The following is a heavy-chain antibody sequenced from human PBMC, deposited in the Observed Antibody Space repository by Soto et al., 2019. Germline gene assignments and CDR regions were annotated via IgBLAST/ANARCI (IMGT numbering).Heavy chain of an antibody. D-gene: IGHD6-19*01. CDR1: GFTFSSYS. CDR3: ARDYQEEQWLPPLETDAFDI. Sequence: GGSLRLSCAASGFTFSSYSMNWVRQAPGKGLEWVSSISSSSSYIYYADSVKGRFTISRDNAKNSLYLQMNSLRAEDTAVYYCARDYQEEQWLPPLETDAFDIWGQGTMVTVSS. V-gene: IGHV3-21*01. CDR2: ISSSSSYI. J-gene: IGHJ3*02.